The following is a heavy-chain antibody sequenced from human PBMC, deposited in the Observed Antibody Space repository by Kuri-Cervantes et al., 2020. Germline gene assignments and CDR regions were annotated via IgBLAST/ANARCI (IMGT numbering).Heavy chain of an antibody. CDR2: IYSGGST. V-gene: IGHV3-53*01. CDR1: GFTVSSNY. J-gene: IGHJ4*02. D-gene: IGHD4-17*01. Sequence: LSLTCAASGFTVSSNYMSWVRQAPGKGLEWVSVIYSGGSTYYADSVKGRFTISRDNAKNSLYLQMNSLRAEDTAVYYCARNGELFDYWGQGTLVTVSS. CDR3: ARNGELFDY.